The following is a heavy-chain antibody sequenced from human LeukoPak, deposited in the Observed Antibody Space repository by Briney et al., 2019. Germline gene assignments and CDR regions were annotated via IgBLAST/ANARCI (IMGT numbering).Heavy chain of an antibody. V-gene: IGHV3-30*04. J-gene: IGHJ4*02. CDR3: ARLPVVAAHYYFDY. CDR2: ISYDGSNK. CDR1: GFTFSSYA. Sequence: GGSLRLSCAASGFTFSSYAMHWVRQAPGKGLEWVAVISYDGSNKYYADSVKGRFTISRDNSKNTLYLQMNSLRAEDTAVYYWARLPVVAAHYYFDYWGQGTLVTVSS. D-gene: IGHD2-15*01.